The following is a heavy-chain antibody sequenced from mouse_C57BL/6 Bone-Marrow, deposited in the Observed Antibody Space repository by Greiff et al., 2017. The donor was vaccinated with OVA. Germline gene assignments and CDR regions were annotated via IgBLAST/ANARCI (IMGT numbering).Heavy chain of an antibody. J-gene: IGHJ2*01. V-gene: IGHV1-55*01. CDR3: ARANIYYDHAYYFDY. CDR1: GYTFTSYW. Sequence: QVQLQQPGAELVKPGASVKMSCKASGYTFTSYWITWVKQRPGQGLEWIGDIYPGSGSTNYNEKFKSKATLTVGTSSSTAYMQLSSLTSEDSAVYYCARANIYYDHAYYFDYWGQGTTLTVSS. D-gene: IGHD2-4*01. CDR2: IYPGSGST.